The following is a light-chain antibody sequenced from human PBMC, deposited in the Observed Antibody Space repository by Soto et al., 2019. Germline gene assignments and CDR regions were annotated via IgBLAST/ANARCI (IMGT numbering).Light chain of an antibody. Sequence: ELVMTQSPATLSVSPGERATLSCRASQSVSSNVAWYQQKPGQAPRLLIYDASTRATGIPARFSGSGSGTEFTLTISSLQSEDFAVFYCHQYNDWPPAFGQGTKVDIK. CDR1: QSVSSN. V-gene: IGKV3-15*01. CDR2: DAS. J-gene: IGKJ1*01. CDR3: HQYNDWPPA.